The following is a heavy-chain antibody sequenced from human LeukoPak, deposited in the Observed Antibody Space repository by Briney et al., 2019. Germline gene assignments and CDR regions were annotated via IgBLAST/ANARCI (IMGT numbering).Heavy chain of an antibody. CDR3: ARVRNGDLDY. CDR2: IYHSGST. D-gene: IGHD4-17*01. Sequence: PSETLSLTCTVSGGSISSYYWSWIRQPPGKGLEWIGSIYHSGSTYYNPSLKSRVTISVDTSKNQFSPKLSSVTAADTAVYYCARVRNGDLDYWGQGTLVTVSS. CDR1: GGSISSYY. V-gene: IGHV4-38-2*02. J-gene: IGHJ4*02.